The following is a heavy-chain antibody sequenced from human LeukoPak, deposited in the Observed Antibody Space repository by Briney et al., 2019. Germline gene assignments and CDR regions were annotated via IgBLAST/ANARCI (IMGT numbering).Heavy chain of an antibody. D-gene: IGHD4-11*01. CDR2: ISDRARNT. Sequence: GVSLRLSCATSGFTFSSYTMNWVRQTPGKGLEWVSTISDRARNTHYADSVNGRFTISRDDFLNMVYLQMDRLTVEDTAVYYCTTRLQHHFDYWGQGTQVTVSS. J-gene: IGHJ4*02. CDR1: GFTFSSYT. CDR3: TTRLQHHFDY. V-gene: IGHV3-23*01.